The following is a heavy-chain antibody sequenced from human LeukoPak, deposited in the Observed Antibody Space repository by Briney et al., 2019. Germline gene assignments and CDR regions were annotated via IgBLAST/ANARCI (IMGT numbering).Heavy chain of an antibody. D-gene: IGHD3-22*01. J-gene: IGHJ5*02. CDR2: IKHSGST. V-gene: IGHV4-34*01. Sequence: SETLSLTCAVYGGSFSGYYWSWIRQPPGKGLEWIGEIKHSGSTNYNPSLKSRVTTSVDTSKNQFSLKLSSVTAADTAVYYCARKTMIVVVNWFDPWGQGTLVTVSS. CDR1: GGSFSGYY. CDR3: ARKTMIVVVNWFDP.